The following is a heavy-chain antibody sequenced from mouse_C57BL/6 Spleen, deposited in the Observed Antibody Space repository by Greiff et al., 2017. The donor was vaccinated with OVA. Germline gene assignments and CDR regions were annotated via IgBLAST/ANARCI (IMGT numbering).Heavy chain of an antibody. V-gene: IGHV5-17*01. D-gene: IGHD4-1*01. CDR2: ISSGSSTI. Sequence: DVKLVESGGGLVKPGGSLKLSCAASGFTFSDYGMHWVRQAPEKGLEWVAYISSGSSTIYYADTVKGRFTISRDNAKNTLFLQMTSLRSEDTAMYYCARPELEIFAYWGQGTLVTVSA. J-gene: IGHJ3*01. CDR3: ARPELEIFAY. CDR1: GFTFSDYG.